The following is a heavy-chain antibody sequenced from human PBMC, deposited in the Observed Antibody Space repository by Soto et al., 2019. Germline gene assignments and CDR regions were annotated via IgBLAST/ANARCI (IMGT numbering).Heavy chain of an antibody. J-gene: IGHJ4*02. V-gene: IGHV1-18*01. CDR2: ISAYNGNT. CDR1: GYTFTSYG. Sequence: QVQLVQSGAEVKKPGASVKVSCKASGYTFTSYGISWVRQAPGQGLEWMGWISAYNGNTNYAQKLQGXVXXXKXXSTSTAYMELRSLRSDDTAVYYCARGDIGTTVTPGWGQGTLVTVSS. CDR3: ARGDIGTTVTPG. D-gene: IGHD4-17*01.